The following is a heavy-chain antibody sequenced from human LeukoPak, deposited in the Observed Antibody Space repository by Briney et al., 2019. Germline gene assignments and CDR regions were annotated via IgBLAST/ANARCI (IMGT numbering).Heavy chain of an antibody. CDR1: GGSFSGYY. CDR2: INHSGST. Sequence: SETLSLTCAVYGGSFSGYYWSWLRQPPGKGLEWIGEINHSGSTNYNPSLKSRVTISVDTSKNQFSLKLSSVTAADTAVYYCARGPLYDYVWGSYRYGRSYFDYWGQGTLVTVSS. J-gene: IGHJ4*02. CDR3: ARGPLYDYVWGSYRYGRSYFDY. D-gene: IGHD3-16*02. V-gene: IGHV4-34*01.